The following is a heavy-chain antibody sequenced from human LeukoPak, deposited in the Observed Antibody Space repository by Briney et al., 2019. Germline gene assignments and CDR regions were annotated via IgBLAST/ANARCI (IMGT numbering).Heavy chain of an antibody. V-gene: IGHV1-69*06. CDR1: GGTFSSYA. Sequence: ASVKVSCKASGGTFSSYAISWVRQAPGQGLEWMGGTIPIFGTANYAQKFQGRVTITADKSTSTAYMELSSLRSEDTAVYYCARDDVLRYFDWLLSSNLYFDYWGQGTLVTVSS. CDR2: TIPIFGTA. J-gene: IGHJ4*02. CDR3: ARDDVLRYFDWLLSSNLYFDY. D-gene: IGHD3-9*01.